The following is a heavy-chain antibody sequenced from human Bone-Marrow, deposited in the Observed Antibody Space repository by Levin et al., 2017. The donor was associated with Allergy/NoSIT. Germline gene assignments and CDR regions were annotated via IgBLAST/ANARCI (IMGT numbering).Heavy chain of an antibody. Sequence: GWSLRLSCAASGFTFDDYAMHWVRQAPGKGLEWVSGISWNSGSIGYADSVKGRFTISRDNAKNSLYLQMNSLRAEDTALYYCAKESVPAAIIDYYYGMDVWGQGTTVTVSS. CDR1: GFTFDDYA. CDR2: ISWNSGSI. CDR3: AKESVPAAIIDYYYGMDV. V-gene: IGHV3-9*01. J-gene: IGHJ6*02. D-gene: IGHD2-2*01.